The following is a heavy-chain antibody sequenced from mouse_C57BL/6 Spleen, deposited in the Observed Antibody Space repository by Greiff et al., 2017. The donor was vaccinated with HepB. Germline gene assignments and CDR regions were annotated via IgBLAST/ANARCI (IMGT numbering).Heavy chain of an antibody. CDR3: ARDRDYGSIFLYAMDY. Sequence: EVHLVESGGGLVKPGGSLKLSCAASGFTFSSYAMSWVRQTPEKRLEWVATISDGGSYTYYPDNVKGRFTISRDNAKNNLYLQMSHLKSEDTAMYYCARDRDYGSIFLYAMDYWGQGTSVTVSS. D-gene: IGHD1-1*01. J-gene: IGHJ4*01. CDR2: ISDGGSYT. CDR1: GFTFSSYA. V-gene: IGHV5-4*01.